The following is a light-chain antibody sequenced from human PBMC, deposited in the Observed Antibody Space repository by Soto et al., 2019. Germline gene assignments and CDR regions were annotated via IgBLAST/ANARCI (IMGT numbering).Light chain of an antibody. CDR1: RSDVGGYNY. Sequence: QSALTQPASVSGSPGQSITISCIGTRSDVGGYNYVSWYQQHPGKAPKLMIYDVNNRASGVSNRFSGSKSGNTASLTISGLQADDEAEYYCSSYTSGSTLVFGGGTKLTVL. CDR2: DVN. J-gene: IGLJ3*02. CDR3: SSYTSGSTLV. V-gene: IGLV2-14*01.